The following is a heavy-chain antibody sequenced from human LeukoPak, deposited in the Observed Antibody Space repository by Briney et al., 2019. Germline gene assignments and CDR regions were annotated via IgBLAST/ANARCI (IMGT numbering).Heavy chain of an antibody. Sequence: KDGESLTSSGKASGYTFTSYMIGWVRQMRGKGLGWMGIIYPGDSDTIYSPSFQGQVTISADKSISTAYLQWSSLKGWDTAMYYWAIRYSGSYNDYWGQGALVTVSS. V-gene: IGHV5-51*01. CDR1: GYTFTSYM. CDR3: AIRYSGSYNDY. CDR2: IYPGDSDT. J-gene: IGHJ4*02. D-gene: IGHD1-26*01.